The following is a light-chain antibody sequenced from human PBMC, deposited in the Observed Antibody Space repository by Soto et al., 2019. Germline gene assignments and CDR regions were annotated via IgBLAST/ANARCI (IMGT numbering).Light chain of an antibody. J-gene: IGKJ1*01. CDR1: QSVSSS. CDR2: GAS. CDR3: QQYGSSPRT. V-gene: IGKV3-20*01. Sequence: EIVLTQSPGTLSLSPGERATLSCRASQSVSSSLAWYQQKPGQAPRVLMYGASSRATGIPDRSSGSGSGTDFTLTISGLEPEDFAVYHCQQYGSSPRTFGQGTKVDI.